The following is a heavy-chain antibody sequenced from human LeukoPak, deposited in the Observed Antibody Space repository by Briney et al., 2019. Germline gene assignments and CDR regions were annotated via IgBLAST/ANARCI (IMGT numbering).Heavy chain of an antibody. D-gene: IGHD1-26*01. CDR3: ARRGSRFDY. J-gene: IGHJ4*02. Sequence: GRSLRLSCAASGFTFSSYAMHWVRQAPGKGLEWVAVISYDGSNKHYADSVKGRFTISRDNSKNTLYLQMNSLRAEDTAVYYCARRGSRFDYWGQGTLVTVSS. CDR1: GFTFSSYA. CDR2: ISYDGSNK. V-gene: IGHV3-30*01.